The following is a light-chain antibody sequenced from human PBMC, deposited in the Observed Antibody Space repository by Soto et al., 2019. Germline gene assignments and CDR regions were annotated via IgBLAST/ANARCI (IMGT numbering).Light chain of an antibody. CDR2: WAS. Sequence: DIVMTQAPDSLAVSLGERATINCKSSQSVLRSSSDKSYLAWYQQKPGQPPKLLIYWASTRQSRVPDRFSGSGSGTDFTLSISSLQAEDVAVYHCQLYCSTPNSFGQGTKLEIK. CDR1: QSVLRSSSDKSY. CDR3: QLYCSTPNS. V-gene: IGKV4-1*01. J-gene: IGKJ2*01.